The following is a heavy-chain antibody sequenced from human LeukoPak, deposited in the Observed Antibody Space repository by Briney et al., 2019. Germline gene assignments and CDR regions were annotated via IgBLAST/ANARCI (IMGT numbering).Heavy chain of an antibody. J-gene: IGHJ4*02. CDR3: AKETANNHYDILTGYYLFDY. CDR1: GFTFSSYA. CDR2: ISGSGGST. D-gene: IGHD3-9*01. V-gene: IGHV3-23*01. Sequence: GGSLRLSCAASGFTFSSYAMSWVRQAPGKGLEWVSAISGSGGSTYYADSVKGRFTISRDNSKNTLYLQMNSLRAEDTAVYYCAKETANNHYDILTGYYLFDYWGQGTLVTVSS.